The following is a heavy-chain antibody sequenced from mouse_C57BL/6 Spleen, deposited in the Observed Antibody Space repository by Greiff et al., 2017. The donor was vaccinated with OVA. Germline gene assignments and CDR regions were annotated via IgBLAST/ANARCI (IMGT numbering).Heavy chain of an antibody. Sequence: QVQLQQPGAELVKPGASVKLSCKASGYTFTSYWMHWVKQMPGQGLEWIGMIHPNSGSTNYNEKFKSNATLAVDKSSSTAYMQLSSLTSEDSAVYYCEREFSLMDYWGQGTSVTVSS. CDR2: IHPNSGST. CDR1: GYTFTSYW. V-gene: IGHV1-64*01. CDR3: EREFSLMDY. J-gene: IGHJ4*01.